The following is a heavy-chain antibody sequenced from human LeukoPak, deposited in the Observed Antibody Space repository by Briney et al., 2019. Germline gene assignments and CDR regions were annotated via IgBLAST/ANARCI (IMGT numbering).Heavy chain of an antibody. Sequence: PGGSLRLTCAASGFTFSSYSMNWVRQAPGKGLEWVSSISSSSSYIYYADSVKGRFTISRDNAKNSLYLQMNSLRAEDTAVYYCARADCGGDYYYYYYYYMDVWGKGTTVTVSS. CDR1: GFTFSSYS. D-gene: IGHD2-21*02. J-gene: IGHJ6*03. V-gene: IGHV3-21*01. CDR3: ARADCGGDYYYYYYYYMDV. CDR2: ISSSSSYI.